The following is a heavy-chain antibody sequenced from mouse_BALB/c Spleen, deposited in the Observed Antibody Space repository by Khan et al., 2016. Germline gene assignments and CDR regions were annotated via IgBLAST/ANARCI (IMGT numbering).Heavy chain of an antibody. CDR3: ARWGSCQDFDY. Sequence: QVQLKQSGAELVRPGSSVKISCKASGYAFSSYWMNWVKQRPGQGLEWIGQIYPGDGDTNYNGKFKGKATLTADKSSSTAYMQLSSLTSEDSAVYFSARWGSCQDFDYWGQGTTLTVSS. CDR2: IYPGDGDT. CDR1: GYAFSSYW. J-gene: IGHJ2*01. D-gene: IGHD6-1*01. V-gene: IGHV1-80*01.